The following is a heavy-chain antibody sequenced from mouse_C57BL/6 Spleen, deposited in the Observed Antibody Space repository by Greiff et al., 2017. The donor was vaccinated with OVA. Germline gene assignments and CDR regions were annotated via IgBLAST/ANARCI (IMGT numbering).Heavy chain of an antibody. CDR3: TRRTGVPFDY. D-gene: IGHD4-1*01. J-gene: IGHJ2*01. Sequence: QVQLQQSGAELVRPGASVTLSCKASGYTFTDYEMHWVKQTPVHGLEWIGAIDPETGGTAYNQKFKGKAILTADKSSSTAYMELRSLTSEDSAVYYCTRRTGVPFDYWGQGTTLTVSS. CDR1: GYTFTDYE. V-gene: IGHV1-15*01. CDR2: IDPETGGT.